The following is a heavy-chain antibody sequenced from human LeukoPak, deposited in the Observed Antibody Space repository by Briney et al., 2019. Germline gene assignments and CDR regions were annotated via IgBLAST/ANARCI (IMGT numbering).Heavy chain of an antibody. D-gene: IGHD6-6*01. CDR3: ANGKYQLVLFRD. Sequence: GGSLRLSCAGSGFTFSNAGMSWVRQAPGKGLEWVSTISGSGGSTYYADSLKGRFTISRDNSKNTLYLQMNSLRAEDTAVYYCANGKYQLVLFRDWGQGTLVTVSS. V-gene: IGHV3-23*01. J-gene: IGHJ4*02. CDR2: ISGSGGST. CDR1: GFTFSNAG.